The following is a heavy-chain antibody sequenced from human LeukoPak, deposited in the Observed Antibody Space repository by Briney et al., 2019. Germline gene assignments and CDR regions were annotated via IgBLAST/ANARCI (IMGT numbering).Heavy chain of an antibody. CDR1: GYTFNSYG. CDR2: ISTYNGNT. Sequence: ASVKVSCKTSGYTFNSYGISWVRQAPGQGLEWMGWISTYNGNTKHAQKFQGRVTMTTDTSTSTAYMELRSLRSDDTAVYYCARVRPWFDPWGQGTLVTVSS. J-gene: IGHJ5*02. V-gene: IGHV1-18*01. CDR3: ARVRPWFDP.